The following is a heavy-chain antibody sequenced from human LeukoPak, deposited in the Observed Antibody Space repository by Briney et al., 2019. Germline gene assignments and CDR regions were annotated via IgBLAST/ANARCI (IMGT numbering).Heavy chain of an antibody. CDR1: GFTFSDYY. Sequence: GGSLRLSCAASGFTFSDYYMRWVRQAPGKGLEWVAGINRNGGSIDYADSVKGRFTISRDNAKNSLYLQMTSLSAEATALYYCAKVHLFSSWYGTADAFDIWGQGTRVTVTS. J-gene: IGHJ3*02. CDR3: AKVHLFSSWYGTADAFDI. D-gene: IGHD6-13*01. V-gene: IGHV3-9*01. CDR2: INRNGGSI.